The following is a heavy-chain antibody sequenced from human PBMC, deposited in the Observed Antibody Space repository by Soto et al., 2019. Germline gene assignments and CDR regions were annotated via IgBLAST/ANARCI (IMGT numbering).Heavy chain of an antibody. Sequence: QVQLVQSGAEVKMPGSSVRVSCKASGGSFSKYGISWVRQAPGQGLEWMGGIIPMFGIGNYAEKFLGRVRNTADVSTGTSAVELSSMSSEDTAVYFCPRRYRENYFYAMDVWGQGTTVTVSS. CDR3: PRRYRENYFYAMDV. D-gene: IGHD1-26*01. J-gene: IGHJ6*02. V-gene: IGHV1-69*01. CDR1: GGSFSKYG. CDR2: IIPMFGIG.